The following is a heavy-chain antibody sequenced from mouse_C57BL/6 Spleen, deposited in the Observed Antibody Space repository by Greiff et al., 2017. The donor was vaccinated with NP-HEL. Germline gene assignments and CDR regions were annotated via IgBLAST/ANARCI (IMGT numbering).Heavy chain of an antibody. J-gene: IGHJ4*01. D-gene: IGHD2-1*01. CDR3: ARGNYPYAMDY. CDR1: GYTFTSYW. V-gene: IGHV1-69*01. Sequence: QVQLQQPGAELVMPGASVKLSCKASGYTFTSYWMHWVKQRPGQGLEWIGEIDPSDSYTNYNQKFKGKSTLTVDKSSSTAYMQLSSLTSEDSAVYYCARGNYPYAMDYWGQGTSVTVSS. CDR2: IDPSDSYT.